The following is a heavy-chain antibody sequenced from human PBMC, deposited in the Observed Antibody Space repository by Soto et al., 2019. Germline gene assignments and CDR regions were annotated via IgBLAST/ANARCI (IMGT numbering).Heavy chain of an antibody. D-gene: IGHD3-10*01. Sequence: PGGSLTISCKGSGYSFTTYWIAWVRQMPGKGLEWVGVVYPGDSDTRYSPSFEGHVTISVDKSISTAFLQWNSLKASDNAIYFCARQSTSAPKDYWGQGTLVTVSS. CDR2: VYPGDSDT. CDR3: ARQSTSAPKDY. J-gene: IGHJ4*01. CDR1: GYSFTTYW. V-gene: IGHV5-51*01.